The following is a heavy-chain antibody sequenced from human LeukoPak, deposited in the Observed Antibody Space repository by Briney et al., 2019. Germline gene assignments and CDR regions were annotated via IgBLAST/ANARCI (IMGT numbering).Heavy chain of an antibody. Sequence: GGSLRLSRAASGFTLSSYAMSWVRQAPAKGLEWVSAISASGATTNYADSVKGRFTISRDNSKNTLYLQMNSLRAEDTAVYYCARETTGYYYGFDYWGQGTLVTVSS. CDR1: GFTLSSYA. J-gene: IGHJ4*02. D-gene: IGHD3-22*01. CDR3: ARETTGYYYGFDY. CDR2: ISASGATT. V-gene: IGHV3-23*01.